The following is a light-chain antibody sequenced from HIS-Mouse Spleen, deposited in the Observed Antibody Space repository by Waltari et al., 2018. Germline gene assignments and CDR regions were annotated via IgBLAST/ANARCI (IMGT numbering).Light chain of an antibody. J-gene: IGKJ4*01. CDR2: AAS. CDR1: QGISNY. V-gene: IGKV1-27*01. Sequence: DIQMTQSPSSLSASVGDRVTITCRASQGISNYLAWYQQKPGKAPKLLIYAASTLQSGVPSRFSGSGSGTDFTLTISSLQPVDVATYYCQKYNRAPPRLTFGGGTKVEIK. CDR3: QKYNRAPPRLT.